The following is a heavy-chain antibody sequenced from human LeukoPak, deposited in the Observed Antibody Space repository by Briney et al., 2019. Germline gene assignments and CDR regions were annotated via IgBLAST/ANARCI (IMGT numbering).Heavy chain of an antibody. D-gene: IGHD3-22*01. CDR1: GYTFTSYD. J-gene: IGHJ5*02. CDR2: VIPLLNIP. CDR3: ARAPHYSGSSGYNWFHP. V-gene: IGHV1-69*04. Sequence: SVKVSCKASGYTFTSYDINWVRQAPGQGLEWMGRVIPLLNIPHYAQKFRDRVTITAETSTNTSYLELRGLTSDDTAVYYCARAPHYSGSSGYNWFHPWGQGSLVTVSS.